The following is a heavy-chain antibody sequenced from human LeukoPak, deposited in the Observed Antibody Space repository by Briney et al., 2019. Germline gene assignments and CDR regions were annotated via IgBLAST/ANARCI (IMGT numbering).Heavy chain of an antibody. CDR3: ASLTIFGVVISKNYFDY. CDR1: GYSISSGYY. J-gene: IGHJ4*02. V-gene: IGHV4-38-2*01. Sequence: SETLSLTCAVSGYSISSGYYWGWIRQPPGKGLEWIGSTYHSGSTYYNPSLKSRVTISVDTSKNQFSLKLSSVTAADTAVYYCASLTIFGVVISKNYFDYWGQGTLVTVSS. D-gene: IGHD3-3*01. CDR2: TYHSGST.